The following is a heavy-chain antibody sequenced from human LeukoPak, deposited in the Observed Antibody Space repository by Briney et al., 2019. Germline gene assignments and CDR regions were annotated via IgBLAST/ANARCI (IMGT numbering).Heavy chain of an antibody. J-gene: IGHJ4*02. D-gene: IGHD6-13*01. Sequence: GGSLRLSCAASGFTFSNYAMHWVRQAPGKGLEWVAVISFDGGNKYYADSVKGRFTISRDNSKNTLYLEMYSLRAEDTAVYYCARGSRGLAAAGFDYWGQGTMVTVSS. CDR2: ISFDGGNK. V-gene: IGHV3-30-3*01. CDR1: GFTFSNYA. CDR3: ARGSRGLAAAGFDY.